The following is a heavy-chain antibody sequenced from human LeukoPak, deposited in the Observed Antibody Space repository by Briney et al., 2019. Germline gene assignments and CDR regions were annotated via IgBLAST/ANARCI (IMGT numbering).Heavy chain of an antibody. CDR2: INSDGSGT. Sequence: GGSLRLSCAASGFTFSNYWMHWVRQAPGKGLVWVSRINSDGSGTTYADSVRGRFTISRDNAKSTLYLQVNSLRAEDTAVYYCARTEGTVAYDSWGQGTLVTVSS. CDR3: ARTEGTVAYDS. J-gene: IGHJ5*01. D-gene: IGHD4-23*01. CDR1: GFTFSNYW. V-gene: IGHV3-74*01.